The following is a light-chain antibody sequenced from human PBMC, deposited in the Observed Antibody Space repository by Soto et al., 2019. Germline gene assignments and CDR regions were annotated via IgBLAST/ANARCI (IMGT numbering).Light chain of an antibody. Sequence: EIVMTQSPATLSVSPGERATLSCRASQSVSSKLAWYQQKPGQAPRLLIYGASTRATGIPARFSGSGSGTHFTLTITSLQAEDVAVYYCQQYYSSPPTFGQGTKVDIK. J-gene: IGKJ1*01. CDR3: QQYYSSPPT. CDR1: QSVSSK. V-gene: IGKV3-15*01. CDR2: GAS.